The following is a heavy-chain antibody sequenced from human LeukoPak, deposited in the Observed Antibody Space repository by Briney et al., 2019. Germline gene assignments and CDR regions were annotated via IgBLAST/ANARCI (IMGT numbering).Heavy chain of an antibody. D-gene: IGHD3-3*01. Sequence: PGGSLRLSCAASGFTFSSYWMHSVRQAPGERLVWVSRINSDGSSTSYADSVKGRFTISRDNAKNTLYLQMNSLRAEDTAVYYCARDSLEYYDFWSGFHGYYYYYMDVWGKGTTVTVSS. CDR3: ARDSLEYYDFWSGFHGYYYYYMDV. J-gene: IGHJ6*03. CDR2: INSDGSST. V-gene: IGHV3-74*01. CDR1: GFTFSSYW.